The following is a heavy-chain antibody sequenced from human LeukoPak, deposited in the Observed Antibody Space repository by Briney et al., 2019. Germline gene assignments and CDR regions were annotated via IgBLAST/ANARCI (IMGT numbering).Heavy chain of an antibody. D-gene: IGHD5-18*01. J-gene: IGHJ6*02. CDR1: GFTFSSYW. V-gene: IGHV3-7*01. CDR3: ARDSQLWLVYYYYGMDV. CDR2: IKQDGSEK. Sequence: GGSLRPSCAASGFTFSSYWMSWVRQAPGKGLEWVANIKQDGSEKYYVDSVKGRFTISRDNAKNSLYLQMNSLRAEDTAVYYCARDSQLWLVYYYYGMDVWGQGTTVTVSS.